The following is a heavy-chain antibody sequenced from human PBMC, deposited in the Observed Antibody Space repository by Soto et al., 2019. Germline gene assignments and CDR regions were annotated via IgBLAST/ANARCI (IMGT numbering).Heavy chain of an antibody. Sequence: SLRLSCAASGFTFSSYSMNWVRQAPGKGLEWVSYISSSSSTIYYADSVKGRFTISRDNTKNSLYLQMNSLRDEDTAVYYCAREGTQSEYFQHWGQGTLVTVSS. CDR3: AREGTQSEYFQH. CDR1: GFTFSSYS. V-gene: IGHV3-48*02. CDR2: ISSSSSTI. J-gene: IGHJ1*01.